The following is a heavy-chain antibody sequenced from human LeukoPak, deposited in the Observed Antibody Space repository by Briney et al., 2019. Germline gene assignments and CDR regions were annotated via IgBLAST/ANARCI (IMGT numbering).Heavy chain of an antibody. V-gene: IGHV1-2*02. Sequence: ASVKVSCKASGYTFTGYYMHWVRQAPGQGFEWMGWINPNSGGTNYAQKLQGRVTMTTDTSTSTAYMELRSLRSDDTAVYYCARDLWYGGYRKEWYYGMDVWGQGTTVTVSS. CDR2: INPNSGGT. CDR1: GYTFTGYY. J-gene: IGHJ6*02. D-gene: IGHD5-12*01. CDR3: ARDLWYGGYRKEWYYGMDV.